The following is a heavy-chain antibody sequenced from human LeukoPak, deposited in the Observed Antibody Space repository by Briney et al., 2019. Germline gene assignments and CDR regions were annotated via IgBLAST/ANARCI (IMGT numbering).Heavy chain of an antibody. CDR3: ARDRRGSGSSFDY. CDR2: ISYDGSNK. CDR1: GFTFSSYA. Sequence: GRSLRLSCAASGFTFSSYAMHWVRQAPGKGLEWVAVISYDGSNKYYADPVKGRFTISRDNSKNTLYLQMNSLRAEDTAVYYCARDRRGSGSSFDYWGQGTLVTVSS. V-gene: IGHV3-30*04. D-gene: IGHD3-10*01. J-gene: IGHJ4*02.